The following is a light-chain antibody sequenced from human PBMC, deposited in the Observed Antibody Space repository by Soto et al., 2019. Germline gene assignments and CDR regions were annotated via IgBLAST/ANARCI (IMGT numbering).Light chain of an antibody. CDR3: QQSFT. J-gene: IGKJ3*01. CDR2: KAS. Sequence: DIQMTQSPSTLSASVGDRVTITCRASQSISSWLAWYQQKPGKAPKLLIYKASSLESGVPSRFSGSGSGTEFNLTISSLQPDDFATYYGQQSFTFGPGTKVDIQ. CDR1: QSISSW. V-gene: IGKV1-5*03.